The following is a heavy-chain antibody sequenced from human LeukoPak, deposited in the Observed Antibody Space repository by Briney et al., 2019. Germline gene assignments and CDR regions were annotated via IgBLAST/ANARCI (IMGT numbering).Heavy chain of an antibody. Sequence: QPGGSLRLSCAASGFTFNTYTMYWVRQAPGKGLEWVSAISGSGGSTYYADSVKGRFTISRDNSKNTLYLQMNSLRAEDTAVYYCARLYYYDSSGYYGYYFDYWGQGTLVTVSS. V-gene: IGHV3-23*01. J-gene: IGHJ4*02. CDR1: GFTFNTYT. CDR3: ARLYYYDSSGYYGYYFDY. D-gene: IGHD3-22*01. CDR2: ISGSGGST.